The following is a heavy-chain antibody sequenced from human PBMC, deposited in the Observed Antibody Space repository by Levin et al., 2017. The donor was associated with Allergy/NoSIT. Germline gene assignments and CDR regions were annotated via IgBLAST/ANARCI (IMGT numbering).Heavy chain of an antibody. V-gene: IGHV3-15*07. Sequence: KSGGSLRLSCAVSVFTFTNAWMNWVRQAPGKGLEWVGRIKSKTDGGTTDYAAPVKGRFTISRDDSKNTLYLQMNSLRTEDTAVYYCTTDGIYCSGGTCRAFDYWGQGTLVTVSS. CDR1: VFTFTNAW. CDR3: TTDGIYCSGGTCRAFDY. J-gene: IGHJ4*02. CDR2: IKSKTDGGTT. D-gene: IGHD2-15*01.